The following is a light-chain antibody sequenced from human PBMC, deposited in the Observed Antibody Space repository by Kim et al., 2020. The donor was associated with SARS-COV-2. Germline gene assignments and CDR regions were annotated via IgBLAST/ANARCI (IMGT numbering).Light chain of an antibody. Sequence: RVSISCSGSTSNIETNPVNWYQQLPGAAPKLLIHTNNQRPSGVPDRFSGSRFGTSASLTISGLQSEDEADYFCAAWEDSPDGYVVFGGGTQLTVL. V-gene: IGLV1-44*01. CDR2: TNN. CDR1: TSNIETNP. CDR3: AAWEDSPDGYVV. J-gene: IGLJ2*01.